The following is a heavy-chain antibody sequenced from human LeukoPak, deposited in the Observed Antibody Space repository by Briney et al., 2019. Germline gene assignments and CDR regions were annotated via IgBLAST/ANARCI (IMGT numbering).Heavy chain of an antibody. CDR1: GFTFSSYS. CDR3: ASIYCSGGSCHSRGDY. V-gene: IGHV3-21*01. J-gene: IGHJ4*02. CDR2: ISSSSSYI. Sequence: GGSLRLSCAASGFTFSSYSMNWVRQAPGKGLEWVSSISSSSSYIYYADSVKGRFTISRDNAKNSLYLQMNSLRAEDTAVYYCASIYCSGGSCHSRGDYWGQGTLVTVSS. D-gene: IGHD2-15*01.